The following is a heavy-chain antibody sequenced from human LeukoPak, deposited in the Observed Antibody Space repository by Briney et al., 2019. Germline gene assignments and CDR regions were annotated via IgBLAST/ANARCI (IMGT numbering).Heavy chain of an antibody. CDR2: IYYSGST. CDR1: GGSISSYY. CDR3: ARDPLGAPYFDY. J-gene: IGHJ4*02. Sequence: SETLSLTCTVSGGSISSYYWSWIRQPPGKGLEWIGYIYYSGSTNYNPSLKNRITISVDTSKNQFSLKLSSVTAADPAVYYCARDPLGAPYFDYWGQGTLVTVSS. D-gene: IGHD3-16*01. V-gene: IGHV4-59*01.